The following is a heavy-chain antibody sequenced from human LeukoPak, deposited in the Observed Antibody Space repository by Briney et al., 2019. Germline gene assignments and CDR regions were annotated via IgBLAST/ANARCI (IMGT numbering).Heavy chain of an antibody. CDR2: IYYSGST. J-gene: IGHJ1*01. Sequence: SETLSLTCTVSGGSISSYYWSWIRQPPGKGLEWIGYIYYSGSTNYNPSLKSRVTISVDTSKNQFSLKLSSVTAADTAVYYCAREYGSGYFQHWGQGTLVTSPQ. CDR3: AREYGSGYFQH. CDR1: GGSISSYY. D-gene: IGHD5-24*01. V-gene: IGHV4-59*01.